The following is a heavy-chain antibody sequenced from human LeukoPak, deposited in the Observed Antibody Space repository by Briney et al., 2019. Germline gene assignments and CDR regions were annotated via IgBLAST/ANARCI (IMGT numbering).Heavy chain of an antibody. CDR2: ISAYNGNT. Sequence: ASVKVSCKASGYTFTRYGISWERQAPGQGLEWMGWISAYNGNTNYAQKLQGRVTMTTDTSTSTAYMELRSLRSDDTAVYYCASSEDYDFWSGYYTFDYWGQGTLVTVSS. J-gene: IGHJ4*02. CDR1: GYTFTRYG. D-gene: IGHD3-3*01. V-gene: IGHV1-18*01. CDR3: ASSEDYDFWSGYYTFDY.